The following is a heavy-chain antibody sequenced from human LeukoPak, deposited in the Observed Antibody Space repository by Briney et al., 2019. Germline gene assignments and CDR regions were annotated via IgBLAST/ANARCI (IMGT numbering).Heavy chain of an antibody. CDR1: GGATSTYY. CDR2: ISYSGNT. V-gene: IGHV4-59*08. Sequence: SETLSPTPTLSGGATSTYYWHWIWQPPGKGLEWIGYISYSGNTNYNPSLNSRVTISVDRPKNQFSLKLSSVTAADTAVYYTTNQVYFRKFCYDCWGKGALVTVSS. D-gene: IGHD3-10*02. CDR3: TNQVYFRKFCYDC. J-gene: IGHJ4*02.